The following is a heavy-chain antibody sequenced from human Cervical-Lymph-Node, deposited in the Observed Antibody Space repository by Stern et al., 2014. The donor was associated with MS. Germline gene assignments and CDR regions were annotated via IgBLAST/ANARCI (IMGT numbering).Heavy chain of an antibody. CDR3: ARGSGTAYDLRGDY. V-gene: IGHV1-2*02. D-gene: IGHD3-3*01. J-gene: IGHJ4*01. Sequence: VQLVQSGAEARAPGASMKVSCKASGYIFTDYYLHWGRQAPGQGLEWLGWINPNSGGPNYAQNFQGRVTMTRDTSISTAYMELRWLGSADTAVYYCARGSGTAYDLRGDYWGQGTLVTVSS. CDR1: GYIFTDYY. CDR2: INPNSGGP.